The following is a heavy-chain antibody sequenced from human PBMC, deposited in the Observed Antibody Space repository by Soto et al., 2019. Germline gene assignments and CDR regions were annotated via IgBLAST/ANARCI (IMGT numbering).Heavy chain of an antibody. CDR1: GFTFSNYN. D-gene: IGHD1-1*01. J-gene: IGHJ5*02. Sequence: GGSLRLSCAASGFTFSNYNMNWVRQAPGKGLEWVSSISRSGTTIDYADSVKGRFTISRDNAKNSLYLQMNSLRAEDTAVYYCATRIAHKEPSTSRPSSPWLDPWGQGTLVTVSS. CDR2: ISRSGTTI. V-gene: IGHV3-48*01. CDR3: ATRIAHKEPSTSRPSSPWLDP.